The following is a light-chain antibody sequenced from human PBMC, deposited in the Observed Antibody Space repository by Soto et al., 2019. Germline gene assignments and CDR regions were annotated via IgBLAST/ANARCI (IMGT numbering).Light chain of an antibody. J-gene: IGLJ2*01. V-gene: IGLV1-51*01. CDR2: DNN. CDR3: GTWDTSLSAVL. Sequence: QAVVTQPPSVSAAPGQKVTISCSGSSSNIGNNYVSWYQQLPGTAPQLLIYDNNKRPSGIPDRFSASKSGTSATLSIIGIQTGDEADYYCGTWDTSLSAVLFGGGTKVTVL. CDR1: SSNIGNNY.